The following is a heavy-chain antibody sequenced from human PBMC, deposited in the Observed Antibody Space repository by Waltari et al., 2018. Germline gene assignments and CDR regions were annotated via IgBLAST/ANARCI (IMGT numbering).Heavy chain of an antibody. V-gene: IGHV1-2*06. CDR3: ARDLVAARPYWYFDL. D-gene: IGHD6-6*01. CDR1: GYTFTGSS. Sequence: QVQLVQSGAEVKKPGASVKVSCKASGYTFTGSSRHWVRQSPGQGLEWMGRINPNSGGTNYAQKFQGRVTMTRDTSISTAYMELSRLRSDDTAVYYCARDLVAARPYWYFDLWGRGTLVTVSS. CDR2: INPNSGGT. J-gene: IGHJ2*01.